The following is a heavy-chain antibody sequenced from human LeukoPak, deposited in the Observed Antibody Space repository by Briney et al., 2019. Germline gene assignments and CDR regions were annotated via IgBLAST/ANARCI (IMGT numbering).Heavy chain of an antibody. D-gene: IGHD3-22*01. CDR3: ATGRDRSQY. CDR2: INSDGSSI. Sequence: GGSLRLSCAASGFTFSSHWMHWVRQAPGKGLVWVSRINSDGSSISYADSVKGRFTISRDNAKNSLYLQMNSLRAEDTAVYYCATGRDRSQYWGQGTLVTISS. J-gene: IGHJ4*02. CDR1: GFTFSSHW. V-gene: IGHV3-74*01.